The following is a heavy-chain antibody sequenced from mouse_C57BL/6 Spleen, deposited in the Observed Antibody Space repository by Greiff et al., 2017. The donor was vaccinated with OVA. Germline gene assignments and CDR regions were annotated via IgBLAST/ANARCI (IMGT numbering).Heavy chain of an antibody. D-gene: IGHD2-2*01. CDR1: GYTFTSYW. CDR2: INPSNGGT. V-gene: IGHV1-53*01. CDR3: AREGGLPYWYFDV. J-gene: IGHJ1*03. Sequence: QVHVKQPGTELVKPGASVKLSCKASGYTFTSYWMHWVKQRPGQGLEWIGNINPSNGGTNYNEKFKSKATLTVDKSSSTAYMQLSSLTSEDSAVYYCAREGGLPYWYFDVWGTGTTVTVSS.